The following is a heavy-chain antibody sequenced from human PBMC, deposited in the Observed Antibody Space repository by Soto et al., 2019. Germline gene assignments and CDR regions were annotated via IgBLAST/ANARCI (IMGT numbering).Heavy chain of an antibody. V-gene: IGHV4-34*01. J-gene: IGHJ4*02. D-gene: IGHD3-16*01. CDR1: GGSFSGYY. CDR2: INHSGST. Sequence: PSETLSLTCAVYGGSFSGYYWSWIRQPPGKGLEWIGEINHSGSTNYNPSLKSRVTISVDTSKNQFSLKLSSVTAADTAVYYCERRGGIGGFLRWGQGTLVTVSS. CDR3: ERRGGIGGFLR.